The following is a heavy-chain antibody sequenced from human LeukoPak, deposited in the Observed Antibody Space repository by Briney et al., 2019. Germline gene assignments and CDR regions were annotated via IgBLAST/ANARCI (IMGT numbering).Heavy chain of an antibody. CDR3: ARDRTRHYYYGSGSYYNNWFDP. Sequence: SETLSLTCAVYGGSFSGYYWSWIRQPPGKGLEWIGYIYYSGSTYYNPSLKSRVTISVDTSKNQFSLKLSSVTAAGTAVYYCARDRTRHYYYGSGSYYNNWFDPWGQGTLVTVSS. J-gene: IGHJ5*02. D-gene: IGHD3-10*01. V-gene: IGHV4-30-4*08. CDR1: GGSFSGYY. CDR2: IYYSGST.